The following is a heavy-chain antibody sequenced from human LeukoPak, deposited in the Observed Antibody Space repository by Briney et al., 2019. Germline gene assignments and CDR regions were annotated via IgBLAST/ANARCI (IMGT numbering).Heavy chain of an antibody. CDR3: ARRRGNFWSDYYAFDY. Sequence: SATLSLTCSVSGGSISRDYWSWIRQSPGQGLEWIGYIYHTGSSNYNPSLKSRVSISIDTSRTHFSLKLSSVTAADTAVYYCARRRGNFWSDYYAFDYWGLGTLVTISS. V-gene: IGHV4-59*08. CDR2: IYHTGSS. D-gene: IGHD3-3*01. CDR1: GGSISRDY. J-gene: IGHJ4*02.